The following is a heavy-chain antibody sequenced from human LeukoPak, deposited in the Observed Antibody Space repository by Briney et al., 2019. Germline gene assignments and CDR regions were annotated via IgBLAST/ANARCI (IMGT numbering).Heavy chain of an antibody. Sequence: SETLSLTCTVSGGSISSSSYSWGWIRQPPGKGLEWIGYIYYSGNTYYHPSLKSRVTLSVDTSKNQFSLKLSSVTAADTAVYYCARHVRDYPRIINWGKGTTVTVSS. D-gene: IGHD4-11*01. V-gene: IGHV4-39*01. J-gene: IGHJ6*04. CDR3: ARHVRDYPRIIN. CDR2: IYYSGNT. CDR1: GGSISSSSYS.